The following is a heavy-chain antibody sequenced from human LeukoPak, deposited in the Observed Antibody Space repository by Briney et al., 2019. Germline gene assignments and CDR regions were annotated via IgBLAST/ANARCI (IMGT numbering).Heavy chain of an antibody. CDR3: AREVEMATQFDY. CDR1: GGSISSLY. J-gene: IGHJ4*02. Sequence: SETLSLTCSVSGGSISSLYWSWIRQPPGKGLEWIGYIYYTGSTNYNPSLKSRVTMFVDMSKNQFSLRLSSVTAADTAVYYCAREVEMATQFDYWGQGTLVTVSS. V-gene: IGHV4-59*12. CDR2: IYYTGST. D-gene: IGHD5-24*01.